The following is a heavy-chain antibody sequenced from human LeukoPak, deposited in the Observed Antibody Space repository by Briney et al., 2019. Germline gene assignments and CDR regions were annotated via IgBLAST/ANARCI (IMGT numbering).Heavy chain of an antibody. CDR2: VNRDGSST. CDR3: ARDRSISAAGDTY. Sequence: GGSLRLSCAASGFTFSDYWMHWVRQAPGRGLVWVSRVNRDGSSTSYADSVKGRFTISRDNAKNTLSLQMNSLRAEDTAVYYCARDRSISAAGDTYWGQGTLVTVSS. D-gene: IGHD6-13*01. V-gene: IGHV3-74*01. J-gene: IGHJ4*02. CDR1: GFTFSDYW.